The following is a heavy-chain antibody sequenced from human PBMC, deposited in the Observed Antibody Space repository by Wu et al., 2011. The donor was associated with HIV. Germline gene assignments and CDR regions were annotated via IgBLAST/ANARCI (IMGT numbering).Heavy chain of an antibody. V-gene: IGHV1-18*01. D-gene: IGHD3-10*01. J-gene: IGHJ4*02. CDR1: GYTFTSYG. CDR2: ISAYNGDT. Sequence: QVQLVQSGAEVKKPGASVKVSCKASGYTFTSYGISWVRQAPGQGLEWMGWISAYNGDTNHAQKLQGRVTMTTDTSTSTTYMELRSLRSDDTAVYFCARSRRGLERGKFDYVGPREPWSPSPQ. CDR3: ARSRRGLERGKFDY.